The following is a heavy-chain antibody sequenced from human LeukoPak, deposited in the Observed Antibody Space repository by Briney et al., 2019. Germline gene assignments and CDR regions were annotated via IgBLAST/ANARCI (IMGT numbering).Heavy chain of an antibody. CDR1: GFTVSSNC. J-gene: IGHJ4*02. CDR2: IYTGGTT. CDR3: ARARIDWGVFDY. D-gene: IGHD7-27*01. Sequence: GGSLRLSCAASGFTVSSNCMSWVRQAPGKGLEWVSVIYTGGTTYYADSVKGRFTISRDNSKNTVYLQVSSLEAEDTAVYYCARARIDWGVFDYWGQGTLVTVSS. V-gene: IGHV3-53*01.